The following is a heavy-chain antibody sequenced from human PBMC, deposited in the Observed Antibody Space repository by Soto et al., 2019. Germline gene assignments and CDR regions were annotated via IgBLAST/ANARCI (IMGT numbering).Heavy chain of an antibody. CDR1: GGTFSSYT. Sequence: GASVKVSCKASGGTFSSYTISWVRQAPGQGLEWMGRIIPILGIANYAQKFQGRVTITADKSTSTAYMELSSLRSEDTAVYYCARDFIEGASIAARYGYWGQGTLVTVSS. V-gene: IGHV1-69*04. CDR3: ARDFIEGASIAARYGY. D-gene: IGHD6-6*01. CDR2: IIPILGIA. J-gene: IGHJ4*02.